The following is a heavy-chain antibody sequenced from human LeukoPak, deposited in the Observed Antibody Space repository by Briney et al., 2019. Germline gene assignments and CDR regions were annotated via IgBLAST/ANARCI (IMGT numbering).Heavy chain of an antibody. CDR1: GFTFSSYA. V-gene: IGHV3-23*01. CDR3: AKDIWPGPSGHYDSSGYPFDY. CDR2: ISGSGGST. J-gene: IGHJ4*02. Sequence: GGSLRLSCAASGFTFSSYAMSWVRQAPGKGLEWVSAISGSGGSTYYADSVKGRFTISRDNSKNTLYLQMNSLRAEDTAVYYCAKDIWPGPSGHYDSSGYPFDYWGQGTLVTVSS. D-gene: IGHD3-22*01.